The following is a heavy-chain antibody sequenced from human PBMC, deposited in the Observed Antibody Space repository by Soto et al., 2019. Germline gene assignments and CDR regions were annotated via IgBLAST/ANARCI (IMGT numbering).Heavy chain of an antibody. J-gene: IGHJ3*02. Sequence: EVQLVESGGGLVQPGGSLKLSCAASGFTFSGSAMHWVRQASGKGLEWVGRIRSKANSYATAYAASVKGRFTISRDDSKNTAYLQMNSLKTEDTAVYYSTIAYYYDSSGYRGFAFDIWGQGTMVTVSS. V-gene: IGHV3-73*02. CDR1: GFTFSGSA. CDR2: IRSKANSYAT. D-gene: IGHD3-22*01. CDR3: TIAYYYDSSGYRGFAFDI.